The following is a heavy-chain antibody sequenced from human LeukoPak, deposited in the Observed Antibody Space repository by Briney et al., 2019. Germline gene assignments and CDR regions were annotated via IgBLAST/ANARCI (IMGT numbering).Heavy chain of an antibody. CDR3: ASLYYFDRSRGWNY. CDR2: IYHSGRT. J-gene: IGHJ4*02. D-gene: IGHD3-22*01. CDR1: GYSISSGYY. V-gene: IGHV4-38-2*02. Sequence: SETLSLTCTVSGYSISSGYYWGWIRQPPGKGLEWIGSIYHSGRTYYNPSLKSRVTISVDTSKNQFSLKLSSVTAADTAVYCCASLYYFDRSRGWNYWGQGTLVTVSS.